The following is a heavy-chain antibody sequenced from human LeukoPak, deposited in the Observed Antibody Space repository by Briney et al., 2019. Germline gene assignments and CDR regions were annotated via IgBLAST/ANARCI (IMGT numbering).Heavy chain of an antibody. D-gene: IGHD5-12*01. V-gene: IGHV4-4*02. Sequence: PSETLSLTCAVSGGSISSSNWWSWVRQPPGKGLEWIGEIYHSGSTNYNPSLKSRVTISVDKSKNKFSLKLSSVTAADTAVYYCARRRVLIVATMHGFDPWGQGTLVTVSS. CDR1: GGSISSSNW. CDR3: ARRRVLIVATMHGFDP. J-gene: IGHJ5*02. CDR2: IYHSGST.